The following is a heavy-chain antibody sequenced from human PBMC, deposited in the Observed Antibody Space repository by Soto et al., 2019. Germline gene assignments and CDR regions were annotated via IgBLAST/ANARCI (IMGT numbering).Heavy chain of an antibody. Sequence: QVQLVQSGAEVKKPGSSVKVSCKASGGTFSSYTISWVRPAPGQGLEWMGRIIPILGIANYAQKFQGRVTITADKSTSTAYMELSSLRSEDTAVYYCARVDDSSGYFQSWGQGTLVTVSS. V-gene: IGHV1-69*02. J-gene: IGHJ5*02. CDR2: IIPILGIA. D-gene: IGHD3-22*01. CDR1: GGTFSSYT. CDR3: ARVDDSSGYFQS.